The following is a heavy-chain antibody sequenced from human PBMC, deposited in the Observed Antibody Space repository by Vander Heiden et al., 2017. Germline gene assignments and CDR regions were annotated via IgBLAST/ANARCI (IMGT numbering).Heavy chain of an antibody. V-gene: IGHV3-49*05. J-gene: IGHJ4*02. CDR2: VRSQAYGGTT. CDR3: SRTAFGELADPDFDY. D-gene: IGHD3-10*01. CDR1: GFTFGDFA. Sequence: EVHLVESGGGLVKPGRSLTLSCSTSGFTFGDFAMSWFRQAPGKGLEWVGFVRSQAYGGTTEYAASVKGRFTISRDDSKNIVYLQMNSLKTEDTAVYYCSRTAFGELADPDFDYWGQGTLVTVSS.